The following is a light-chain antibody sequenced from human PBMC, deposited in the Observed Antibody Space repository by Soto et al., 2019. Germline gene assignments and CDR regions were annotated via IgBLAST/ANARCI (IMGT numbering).Light chain of an antibody. CDR2: GNS. CDR1: SSNIGAGYD. CDR3: QSYDSSLSGVV. Sequence: QSVLTQPPSVSGAPGQRVTISCTGSSSNIGAGYDVHWYQQLPGTAPKLLIYGNSNRPSGVPDRVSGSKSGTSASLAITGLQAEDEADYYCQSYDSSLSGVVFGGGTKLTFL. J-gene: IGLJ2*01. V-gene: IGLV1-40*01.